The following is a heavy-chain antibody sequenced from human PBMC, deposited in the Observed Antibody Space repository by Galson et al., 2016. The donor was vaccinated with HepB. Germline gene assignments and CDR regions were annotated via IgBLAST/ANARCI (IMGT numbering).Heavy chain of an antibody. CDR2: ITRSGDAT. CDR1: GLSFSNSG. D-gene: IGHD3-16*01. V-gene: IGHV3-23*01. J-gene: IGHJ4*02. CDR3: GKHGGFDY. Sequence: SLRLSCAASGLSFSNSGMSWVRQAPGRGLEWVSSITRSGDATHYADFVKGRFTISRDNSKNTLYLYMNNLTAGDTAIYYCGKHGGFDYWGQGALVTVSS.